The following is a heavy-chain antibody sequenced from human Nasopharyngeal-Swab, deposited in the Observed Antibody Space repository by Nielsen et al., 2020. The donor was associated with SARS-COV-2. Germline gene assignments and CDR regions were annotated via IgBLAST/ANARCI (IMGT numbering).Heavy chain of an antibody. CDR1: GYTFGNHW. CDR3: ARNSGYYLGENL. CDR2: IDPSESYT. D-gene: IGHD3-22*01. Sequence: GESLKIPCKGYGYTFGNHWISWVRQMHGKGLEGMGRIDPSESYTKYSPSFQGHVTISADKSISIAYLQWSSLKASDTGMYYCARNSGYYLGENLWGQGTLVTVSS. J-gene: IGHJ5*02. V-gene: IGHV5-10-1*01.